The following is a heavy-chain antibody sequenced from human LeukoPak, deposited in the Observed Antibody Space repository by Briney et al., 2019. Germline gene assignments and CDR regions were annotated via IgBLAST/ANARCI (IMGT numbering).Heavy chain of an antibody. J-gene: IGHJ6*03. CDR3: ARHPLQQWLVRSDYYYYMDV. D-gene: IGHD6-19*01. V-gene: IGHV4-34*01. CDR2: INHSGST. CDR1: GGSFSGYY. Sequence: SETLSLTCTVYGGSFSGYYWSWIRQPPGKGLEWIGEINHSGSTNYNPSLKSRVTISIDTSKNQFSLKLSSVTAADTAVYYCARHPLQQWLVRSDYYYYMDVWGKGTTVTISS.